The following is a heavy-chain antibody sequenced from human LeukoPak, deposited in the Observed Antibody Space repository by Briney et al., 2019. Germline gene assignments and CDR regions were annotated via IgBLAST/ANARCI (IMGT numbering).Heavy chain of an antibody. CDR2: INHSGST. V-gene: IGHV4-34*01. CDR3: ARLARYGSGSYYNAHYYYYYMDV. CDR1: GGSFSGYY. D-gene: IGHD3-10*01. J-gene: IGHJ6*03. Sequence: NPSETLSLTCAVYGGSFSGYYWSWIRQPPGKGLEWIGEINHSGSTNYNPSLKSRVTISVDTSKNQFSLKLSSVTAADTAVYYCARLARYGSGSYYNAHYYYYYMDVWGKGTTVTISS.